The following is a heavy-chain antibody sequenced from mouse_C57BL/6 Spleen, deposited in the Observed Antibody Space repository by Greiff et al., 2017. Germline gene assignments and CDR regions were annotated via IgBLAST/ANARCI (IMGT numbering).Heavy chain of an antibody. D-gene: IGHD1-1*01. CDR2: IYPGDGDT. J-gene: IGHJ3*01. Sequence: QVQLQQSGPELVKPGASVKISCKASGYAFSSSWMNWVKQRPGKGLEWIGRIYPGDGDTNYNGKFKGKATLTADKSSSTAYMQLSSLTSEDSAVYFCARLGTTVGFAYWGQGTLVTVSA. CDR1: GYAFSSSW. V-gene: IGHV1-82*01. CDR3: ARLGTTVGFAY.